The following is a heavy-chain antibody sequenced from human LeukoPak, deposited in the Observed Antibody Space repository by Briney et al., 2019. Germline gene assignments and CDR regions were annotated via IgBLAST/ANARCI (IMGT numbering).Heavy chain of an antibody. J-gene: IGHJ4*02. CDR2: IYYSGRT. CDR1: GGSISSSTYY. D-gene: IGHD6-19*01. Sequence: SETLSLTCTVSGGSISSSTYYWGWIRQPPGKGLEWIGSIYYSGRTYYTPSLKSRVTTSVDTSKNQFSLKLSSVTAADTAVYYCARVSGWNPLQAAHLDYWGQGTLVTVSS. V-gene: IGHV4-39*07. CDR3: ARVSGWNPLQAAHLDY.